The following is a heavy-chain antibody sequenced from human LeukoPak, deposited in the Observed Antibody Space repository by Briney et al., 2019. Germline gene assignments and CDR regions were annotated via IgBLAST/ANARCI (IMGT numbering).Heavy chain of an antibody. CDR2: IKQDGSAK. CDR1: GFTFSSYW. Sequence: PGGSLRLSCAASGFTFSSYWMTWVRQAPGQELEWVANIKQDGSAKYYVDSVKGRFTISRDNAKNSLYLQMNSLRVEDTAVYYCTRDTGCSGGACYSFYDYWGQGTLVTVSS. J-gene: IGHJ4*02. D-gene: IGHD2-15*01. V-gene: IGHV3-7*01. CDR3: TRDTGCSGGACYSFYDY.